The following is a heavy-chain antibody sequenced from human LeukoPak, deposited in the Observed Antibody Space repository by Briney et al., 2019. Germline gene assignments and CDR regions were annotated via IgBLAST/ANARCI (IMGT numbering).Heavy chain of an antibody. CDR3: AREMTRYCSSTSCYTGDAFDI. CDR1: GVSISSYY. J-gene: IGHJ3*02. D-gene: IGHD2-2*02. Sequence: SETLSLTCTVSGVSISSYYWSWIRQPPGKGLEWIGYIYYSGSTNYNPSLKSRVTISVDTPKNQFSLKLSSVTAADTAVYYCAREMTRYCSSTSCYTGDAFDIWGQGTMVTVSS. V-gene: IGHV4-59*01. CDR2: IYYSGST.